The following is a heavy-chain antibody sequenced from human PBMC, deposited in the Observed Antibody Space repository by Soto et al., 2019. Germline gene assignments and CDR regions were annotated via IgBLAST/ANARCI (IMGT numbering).Heavy chain of an antibody. CDR2: SYYSGNA. Sequence: QVQLQESGPGLVKPSQTLSLTCTVSGGSISSDGYYWSWIRQHPGKVLEWIGYSYYSGNAYYNPSLKSRVTTSVDTSKNQFSLKLSSVTAADTAVYYCARVSRNVDYWGQGTLVTFSS. CDR3: ARVSRNVDY. J-gene: IGHJ4*02. D-gene: IGHD1-1*01. V-gene: IGHV4-31*03. CDR1: GGSISSDGYY.